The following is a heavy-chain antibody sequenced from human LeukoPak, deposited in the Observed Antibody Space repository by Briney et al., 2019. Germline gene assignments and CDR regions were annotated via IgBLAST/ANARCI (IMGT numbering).Heavy chain of an antibody. CDR3: ARDLYYYGSGSYPQFDY. Sequence: SETLSLTCNVSGGSIRGYYWSWIRQPAGKGLEWIGRIQTSGSTNYNPSLKSRVTMSVDTSKNQVSLKLSSVTAADTAVYYCARDLYYYGSGSYPQFDYWGQGTLVTVSS. V-gene: IGHV4-4*07. CDR2: IQTSGST. J-gene: IGHJ4*02. CDR1: GGSIRGYY. D-gene: IGHD3-10*01.